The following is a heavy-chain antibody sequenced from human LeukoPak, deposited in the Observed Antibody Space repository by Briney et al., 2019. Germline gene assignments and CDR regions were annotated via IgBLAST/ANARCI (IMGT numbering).Heavy chain of an antibody. CDR1: GGSISSGGYY. J-gene: IGHJ6*02. CDR3: ARDVYDFWSGYRCGMDV. Sequence: SETLSLTCTVSGGSISSGGYYWSWIRQHPGKGLEWIGYIYYSGSTYYNPSLKSRVTISVGTSKNQFSLKLCSVTAADTAVYYCARDVYDFWSGYRCGMDVWGQGTTVTVSS. V-gene: IGHV4-31*03. CDR2: IYYSGST. D-gene: IGHD3-3*01.